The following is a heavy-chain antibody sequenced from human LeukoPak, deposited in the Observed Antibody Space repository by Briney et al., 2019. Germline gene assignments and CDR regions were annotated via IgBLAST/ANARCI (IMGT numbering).Heavy chain of an antibody. V-gene: IGHV3-23*01. CDR2: ISGSGGST. D-gene: IGHD2-2*02. Sequence: PGGSLRLSCAASGFTFSSYAMSWVRQAPGKGLEWVSAISGSGGSTYYADSVKGRFTISRDNSKNTLYLQMNSLRAEDTAVYYCAKEGYCSSTSCYNPDCTNGVCRILYYFDYWGQGTLVTVSS. J-gene: IGHJ4*02. CDR3: AKEGYCSSTSCYNPDCTNGVCRILYYFDY. CDR1: GFTFSSYA.